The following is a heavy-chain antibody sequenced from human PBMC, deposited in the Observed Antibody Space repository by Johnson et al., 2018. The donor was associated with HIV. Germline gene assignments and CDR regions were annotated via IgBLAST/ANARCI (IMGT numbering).Heavy chain of an antibody. Sequence: VQLVESGGGLVQPGGSLRLSCEASESTFSSYWMSWVRQGPGKGLEWVSAITVSGDHTYYADSVKGRFTISRDNSKNTLSLQMSSLRADDTAVYYCAKGVRGSSCYDAFDIWGQGTMVTVS. D-gene: IGHD6-6*01. V-gene: IGHV3-23*04. J-gene: IGHJ3*02. CDR2: ITVSGDHT. CDR1: ESTFSSYW. CDR3: AKGVRGSSCYDAFDI.